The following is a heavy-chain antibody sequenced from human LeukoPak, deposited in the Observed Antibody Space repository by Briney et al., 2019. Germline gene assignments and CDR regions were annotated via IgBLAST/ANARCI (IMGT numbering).Heavy chain of an antibody. Sequence: PGGSLRLSCAASGFSFSGYGMHWVRQAPGKGLEWVAFIRYDGSNEYYADSVKGRFTISRDKSKNTLSLQMNGLRVEDTAVYYCAKVMPPGSIRFYSYYMDVLGKGTTVSVS. CDR3: AKVMPPGSIRFYSYYMDV. CDR1: GFSFSGYG. V-gene: IGHV3-30*02. J-gene: IGHJ6*03. CDR2: IRYDGSNE. D-gene: IGHD2-15*01.